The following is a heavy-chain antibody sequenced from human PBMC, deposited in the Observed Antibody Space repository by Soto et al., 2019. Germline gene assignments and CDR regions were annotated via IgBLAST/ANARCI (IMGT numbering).Heavy chain of an antibody. CDR2: INPNSGGT. D-gene: IGHD4-17*01. Sequence: ASVKVSCKASGYTFTGYYMHWVRQAPGQGLEWMGWINPNSGGTNYAQKFQGWVTMTRDTSISTAYMELSRLRSDDTAVYYCARSNYGDYPTGVVGATSFDYWGQGTLVTVSS. CDR3: ARSNYGDYPTGVVGATSFDY. J-gene: IGHJ4*02. CDR1: GYTFTGYY. V-gene: IGHV1-2*04.